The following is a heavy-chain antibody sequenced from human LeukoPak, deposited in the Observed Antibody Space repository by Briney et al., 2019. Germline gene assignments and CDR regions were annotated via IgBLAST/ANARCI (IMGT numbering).Heavy chain of an antibody. V-gene: IGHV4-59*08. CDR2: ISQNGYT. D-gene: IGHD2-15*01. J-gene: IGHJ6*02. CDR3: TRHDVVEVIGHGMAV. Sequence: KPSDTLSLTCTLSGAFIGSYYWSWIRQPPGKGLECMGYISQNGYTNYTPPLKSRVTISRDMSENQFSLILSSVTAADTALYYCTRHDVVEVIGHGMAVWGQGTTVTVSS. CDR1: GAFIGSYY.